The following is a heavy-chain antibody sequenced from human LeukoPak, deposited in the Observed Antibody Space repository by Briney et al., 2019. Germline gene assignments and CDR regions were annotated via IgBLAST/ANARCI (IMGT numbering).Heavy chain of an antibody. J-gene: IGHJ6*03. CDR1: GGSISSSSYY. V-gene: IGHV4-39*01. Sequence: SETLSLTCTVSGGSISSSSYYWGWIRQPPGKGLEWIGSIYYSGSTYYNPSLRSRVTISVDTSKNQFSLKLSSVTAADTAVYYCASFYCSGGSCYQYYYYYYMDVWGKGTTVTVSS. CDR3: ASFYCSGGSCYQYYYYYYMDV. D-gene: IGHD2-15*01. CDR2: IYYSGST.